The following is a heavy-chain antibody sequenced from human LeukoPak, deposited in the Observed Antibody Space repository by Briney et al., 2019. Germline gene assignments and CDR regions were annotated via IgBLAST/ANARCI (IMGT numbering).Heavy chain of an antibody. V-gene: IGHV3-23*01. Sequence: GGSLRLSCAASGFTFSSYAMSWVRQAPGKGLEWVSAISGSGGSTYYADSVKGRFTISRDNSKNTLYLQMNSLRAEDTPVYYCAKDLEPDIVVVPAAMNAFDIWGQGTMVTVSS. J-gene: IGHJ3*02. D-gene: IGHD2-2*01. CDR2: ISGSGGST. CDR1: GFTFSSYA. CDR3: AKDLEPDIVVVPAAMNAFDI.